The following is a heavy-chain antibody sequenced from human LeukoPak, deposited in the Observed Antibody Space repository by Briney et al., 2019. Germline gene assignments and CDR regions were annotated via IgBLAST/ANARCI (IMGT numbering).Heavy chain of an antibody. Sequence: GGSLRLSCAASGFNVRSNYMSWFRQAPGKGLEWASVIYNDGRTYYADSVKGRFIISKDTSRNTVLLQMNNLRADDTAVYYCARESGYAVGDFWGRGTLVTVSS. V-gene: IGHV3-53*01. CDR3: ARESGYAVGDF. J-gene: IGHJ4*02. D-gene: IGHD5-12*01. CDR1: GFNVRSNY. CDR2: IYNDGRT.